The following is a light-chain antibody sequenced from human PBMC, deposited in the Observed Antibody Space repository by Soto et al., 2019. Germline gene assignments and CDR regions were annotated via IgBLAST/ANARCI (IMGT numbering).Light chain of an antibody. CDR1: QGISNY. CDR2: AAS. V-gene: IGKV1-27*01. CDR3: QEYKTAPFI. Sequence: DIQMTQSPSSLSAFVGDRVTITCRASQGISNYLARYQQKPGRVPTLLIYAASTLRSGVPSRFSGSGSGTDFTLTISSLQPEDVASYYCQEYKTAPFIFGPGTKVDIK. J-gene: IGKJ3*01.